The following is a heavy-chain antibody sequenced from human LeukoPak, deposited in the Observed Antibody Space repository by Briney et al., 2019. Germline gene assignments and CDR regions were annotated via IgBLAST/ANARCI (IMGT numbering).Heavy chain of an antibody. CDR3: TSLSFKVPGVVVDHANY. J-gene: IGHJ4*02. Sequence: GGSLRLSCTASGFTFGDYAMSWVRQAPGKGLEWVGFIRSKAYGGTTEYAASVKGRFTISRDDSKSIAYLQMNSLKTEDTAVYYCTSLSFKVPGVVVDHANYWGQGTLVTVSS. CDR1: GFTFGDYA. V-gene: IGHV3-49*04. D-gene: IGHD3-22*01. CDR2: IRSKAYGGTT.